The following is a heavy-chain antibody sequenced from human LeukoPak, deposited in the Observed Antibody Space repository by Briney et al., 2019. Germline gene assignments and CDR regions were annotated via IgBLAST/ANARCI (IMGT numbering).Heavy chain of an antibody. J-gene: IGHJ5*02. CDR2: MNPNSGNT. CDR3: ARDHYYDIPMGGFDP. Sequence: GASVKVSCKASGYTFTSYDINWVRQATGQGLEWMGWMNPNSGNTGYAQKFQGRVTITRNTSISTAYMELNSLRSEDTAVYYCARDHYYDIPMGGFDPWGQGTLVTVSS. D-gene: IGHD3-9*01. CDR1: GYTFTSYD. V-gene: IGHV1-8*03.